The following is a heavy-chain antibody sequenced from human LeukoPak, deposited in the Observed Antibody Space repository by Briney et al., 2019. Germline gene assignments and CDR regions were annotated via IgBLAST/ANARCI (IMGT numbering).Heavy chain of an antibody. CDR1: GFTFSNYG. CDR2: IWYDGTNK. CDR3: AKDNLAARDSVWPDY. D-gene: IGHD2-21*01. J-gene: IGHJ4*02. Sequence: PGGSLRLSCAASGFTFSNYGIHWVRQAPGRGLEWVAVIWYDGTNKYYEDSVKGRFSISRDDSKNTVYLQMNSLRAEDTAVYYRAKDNLAARDSVWPDYWGQGTLVTVSS. V-gene: IGHV3-30*02.